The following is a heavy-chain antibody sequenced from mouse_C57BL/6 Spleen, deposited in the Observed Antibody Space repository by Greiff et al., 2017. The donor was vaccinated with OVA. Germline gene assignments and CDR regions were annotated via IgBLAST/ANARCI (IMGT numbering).Heavy chain of an antibody. CDR3: AGGEDYAMDY. V-gene: IGHV5-17*01. CDR2: ISSGSSTI. Sequence: EVNLVESGGGLVKPGGSLKLSCAASGFTFSDYGMHWVRQAPEKGLEWVAYISSGSSTIYYADTVKGRFTISRDNAKNTLFLQMTSLRSEDTAMYYCAGGEDYAMDYWGQGTSVTVSS. CDR1: GFTFSDYG. J-gene: IGHJ4*01.